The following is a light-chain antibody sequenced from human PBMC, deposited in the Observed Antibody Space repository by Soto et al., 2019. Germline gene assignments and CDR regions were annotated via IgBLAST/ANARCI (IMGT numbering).Light chain of an antibody. CDR3: QQYGSSGT. CDR2: GAS. Sequence: EIVLTQSPGTLSLSPGERATLSWRASQSVSNNYLAWYQQQPGQAPTLLIYGASNRATGIPDRLSGSGSGTDFTLTISRMEPEDFAVYYCQQYGSSGTFGQGTNVDIK. V-gene: IGKV3-20*01. CDR1: QSVSNNY. J-gene: IGKJ1*01.